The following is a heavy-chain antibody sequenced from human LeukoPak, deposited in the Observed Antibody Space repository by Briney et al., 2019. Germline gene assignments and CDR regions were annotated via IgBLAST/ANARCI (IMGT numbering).Heavy chain of an antibody. CDR3: PRLTFWRGYYYIDY. Sequence: SETLSLTCTVSGVSVSSGNYYWSWIRHPPGKGLEWIGYSYYSGSTNYNPSLIGRVTISVDTSKNHFSLRLTSVTAADAAVYYCPRLTFWRGYYYIDYWGQGPLVTVSP. J-gene: IGHJ4*02. V-gene: IGHV4-61*03. CDR1: GVSVSSGNYY. D-gene: IGHD3-3*01. CDR2: SYYSGST.